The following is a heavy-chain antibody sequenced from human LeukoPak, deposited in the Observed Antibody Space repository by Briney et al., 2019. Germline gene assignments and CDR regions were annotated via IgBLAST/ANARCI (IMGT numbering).Heavy chain of an antibody. CDR3: ARGPFRYYYDSSGYYFDY. CDR2: IHYSGTT. Sequence: SETLSLTCTVSGGTISSHYWSWIRQPPGKGLEWIGSIHYSGTTYYNPSLKSRVTVSVDTSKNQFSLKLSSVTAADTAVYYCARGPFRYYYDSSGYYFDYWGQGTLVTVSS. V-gene: IGHV4-59*11. D-gene: IGHD3-22*01. CDR1: GGTISSHY. J-gene: IGHJ4*02.